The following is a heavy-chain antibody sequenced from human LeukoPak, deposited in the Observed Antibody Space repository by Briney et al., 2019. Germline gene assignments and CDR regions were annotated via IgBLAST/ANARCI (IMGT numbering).Heavy chain of an antibody. CDR1: GFTFGSYG. V-gene: IGHV3-33*01. D-gene: IGHD2-8*01. Sequence: PGGSLRLSCAASGFTFGSYGMHWVRQAPGKGLEWVAVIWYDGSIKYYGDSVRGRFTISRDNPKNTLFLQMNSLRAEDTAVYYCARDRCTNGVCYYDYWGQGTLVTVSS. CDR3: ARDRCTNGVCYYDY. CDR2: IWYDGSIK. J-gene: IGHJ4*02.